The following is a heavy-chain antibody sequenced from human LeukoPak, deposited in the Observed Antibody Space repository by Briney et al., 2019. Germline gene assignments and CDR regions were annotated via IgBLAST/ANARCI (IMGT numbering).Heavy chain of an antibody. CDR1: GLSFGDYT. CDR2: ISRNGAAT. CDR3: AKGRGYSGYGAPFDP. V-gene: IGHV3-43*01. J-gene: IGHJ5*02. Sequence: PGGSLRLSCEASGLSFGDYTMHWVRQAPGKGLEWVSLISRNGAATKYADSVRGRFTVSRDNSKSSLYLQMNSLSTEDTALYYCAKGRGYSGYGAPFDPWGQGTLVTVSS. D-gene: IGHD5-12*01.